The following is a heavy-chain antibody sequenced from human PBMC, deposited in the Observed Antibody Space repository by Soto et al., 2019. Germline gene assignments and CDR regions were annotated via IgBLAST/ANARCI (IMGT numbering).Heavy chain of an antibody. V-gene: IGHV3-9*01. CDR3: AKDMARSGGDYSNYYGMDV. Sequence: TGGSLRLSCAASGFTFDDYAMHWVRQAPGKGLEWVSGISWNSGSIGYADSVKGRFTISRDNAKNSLYLQMNSLRAEDTALYYCAKDMARSGGDYSNYYGMDVWGQGTTVTVSS. CDR1: GFTFDDYA. CDR2: ISWNSGSI. J-gene: IGHJ6*02. D-gene: IGHD4-17*01.